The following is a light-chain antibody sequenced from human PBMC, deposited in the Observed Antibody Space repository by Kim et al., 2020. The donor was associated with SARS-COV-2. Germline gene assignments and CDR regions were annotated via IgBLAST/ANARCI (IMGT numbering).Light chain of an antibody. V-gene: IGLV1-40*01. CDR1: SSNIGAGYD. CDR3: QSYDSSLSGYV. CDR2: GNS. Sequence: RGTISCTGGSSNIGAGYDVHWYQHLPGTAPKLLIYGNSNRPSGVPDRFSGSKSGTSASLAITGLQAEDEADYYCQSYDSSLSGYVFGTGTKVTVL. J-gene: IGLJ1*01.